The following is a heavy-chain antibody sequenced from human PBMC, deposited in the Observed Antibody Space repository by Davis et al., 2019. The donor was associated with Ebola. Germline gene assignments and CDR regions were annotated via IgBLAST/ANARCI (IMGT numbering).Heavy chain of an antibody. CDR2: ISYAETNK. Sequence: SLMISCAASGFTFSNYSMHWLRQAAGKGLEWVAVISYAETNKYYADSVKGRFTISRDNSKNTLYLQMNSLRAEDTAVYYCARPLFGESVNWFDPWGQGTLVTVSS. J-gene: IGHJ5*02. D-gene: IGHD3-10*02. CDR3: ARPLFGESVNWFDP. V-gene: IGHV3-30-3*01. CDR1: GFTFSNYS.